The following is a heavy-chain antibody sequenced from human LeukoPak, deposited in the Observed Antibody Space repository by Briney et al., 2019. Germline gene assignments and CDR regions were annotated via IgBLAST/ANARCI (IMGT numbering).Heavy chain of an antibody. V-gene: IGHV1-8*03. CDR3: ARGGPGVASDY. D-gene: IGHD2-15*01. CDR1: GYTFTSYD. J-gene: IGHJ4*02. Sequence: RASVKVSCXASGYTFTSYDINWVRQASGQGLEWMGWMNPNSGNTGYAQKFQGRVTITRNTSISTAYMELSSLRSEDTAVYYCARGGPGVASDYWGQGTLVTVSS. CDR2: MNPNSGNT.